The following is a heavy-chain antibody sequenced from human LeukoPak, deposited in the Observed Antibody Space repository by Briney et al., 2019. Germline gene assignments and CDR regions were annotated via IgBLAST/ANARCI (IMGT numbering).Heavy chain of an antibody. CDR1: GFAFSNHA. V-gene: IGHV3-23*01. CDR2: ISDTGKTT. J-gene: IGHJ5*02. D-gene: IGHD4/OR15-4a*01. CDR3: ARGGAYDYGVLDA. Sequence: GGSLRLSCEASGFAFSNHAMTWVRRAPGEGLQWVSTISDTGKTTFYRDSVRGRFTISRDISNNTLYLQMDGLRADDTAVYYCARGGAYDYGVLDAWGQGTLVTVSS.